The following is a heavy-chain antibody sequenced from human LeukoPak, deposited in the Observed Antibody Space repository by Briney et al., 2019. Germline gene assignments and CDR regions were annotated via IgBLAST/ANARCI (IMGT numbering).Heavy chain of an antibody. V-gene: IGHV3-66*01. CDR3: ARVLGESYDAPLDI. CDR2: IYSGGTT. D-gene: IGHD3-10*01. CDR1: GFAVSSVH. J-gene: IGHJ3*02. Sequence: GGSLRLSCAASGFAVSSVHMTWVRQAPGKGLEWVSIIYSGGTTYYADSVKGRFSISRDDSKNALHLQMNSLRAEDTAVYYCARVLGESYDAPLDIWGQGTMVTVSS.